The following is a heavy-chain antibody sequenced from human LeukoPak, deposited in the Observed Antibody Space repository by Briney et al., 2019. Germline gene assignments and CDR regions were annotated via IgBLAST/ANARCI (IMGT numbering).Heavy chain of an antibody. Sequence: GGSLRLSCAASGFTFSSYAMSWVRQAPGKGLEWVSAISGSGGSTYYADSVKGRFTISRDNAKNTLYLQMDSLRAEDTAVYYCTVITMVRGVIIDYWGQGTLVTVSS. CDR3: TVITMVRGVIIDY. D-gene: IGHD3-10*01. V-gene: IGHV3-23*01. CDR1: GFTFSSYA. CDR2: ISGSGGST. J-gene: IGHJ4*02.